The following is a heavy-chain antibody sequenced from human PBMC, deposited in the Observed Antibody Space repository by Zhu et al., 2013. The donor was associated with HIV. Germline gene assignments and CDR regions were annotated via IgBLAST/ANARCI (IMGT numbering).Heavy chain of an antibody. CDR3: ARAGYSSSWYEGYYYYYYMDV. CDR2: ISAYNGNT. CDR1: GYTFTSYG. V-gene: IGHV1-18*01. D-gene: IGHD6-13*01. J-gene: IGHJ6*03. Sequence: QVQLVQSGAELKKPGASVKVSCKASGYTFTSYGISWVRQAPGQGLEWMGWISAYNGNTNYAQKLQGRVTMTTDTSTSTAYMELRSLRSDDTAVYYCARAGYSSSWYEGYYYYYYMDVWGKGTTVTVSS.